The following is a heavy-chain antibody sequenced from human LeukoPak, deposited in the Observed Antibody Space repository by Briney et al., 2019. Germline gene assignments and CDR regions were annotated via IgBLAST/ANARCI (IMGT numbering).Heavy chain of an antibody. D-gene: IGHD3-22*01. J-gene: IGHJ4*02. Sequence: PSETLSLTCTVSGGSISSGGYYWSWIRQHPGKGLEWIGYIYYSGSTYYNPSLKSRVTISVDTSKNQFSLKLSSVTAADTAVYYCARGRRYYYDSSGYYYYYWGQGTLVTVSS. CDR3: ARGRRYYYDSSGYYYYY. CDR2: IYYSGST. CDR1: GGSISSGGYY. V-gene: IGHV4-31*03.